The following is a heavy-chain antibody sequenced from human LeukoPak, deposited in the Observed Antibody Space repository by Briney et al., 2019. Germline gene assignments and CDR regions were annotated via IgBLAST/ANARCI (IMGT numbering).Heavy chain of an antibody. V-gene: IGHV1-69*04. CDR3: AGPQWELLRY. D-gene: IGHD1-26*01. CDR2: IIPILGIA. Sequence: SVKVSCKASGYTFTSYGISWVRQAPGQGLEWMGRIIPILGIANYAQKFQGRVTITADKSTSTAYMELSSLRSEDTAVYYCAGPQWELLRYWGQGTLVTVSS. J-gene: IGHJ4*02. CDR1: GYTFTSYG.